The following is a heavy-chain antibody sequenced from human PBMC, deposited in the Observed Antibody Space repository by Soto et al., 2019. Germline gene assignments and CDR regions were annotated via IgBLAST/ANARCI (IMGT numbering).Heavy chain of an antibody. Sequence: ASVKVSCKASGYTFTSYDINWVRQATGQGLEWMGWMNPNSGNTGYAQKFQGRVTMTRNTSISTAYMELSSLRSEDTAVYYCAREGFLEWLFSLGDAFDIWGQGTMVTVSS. D-gene: IGHD3-3*01. CDR3: AREGFLEWLFSLGDAFDI. CDR2: MNPNSGNT. J-gene: IGHJ3*02. CDR1: GYTFTSYD. V-gene: IGHV1-8*01.